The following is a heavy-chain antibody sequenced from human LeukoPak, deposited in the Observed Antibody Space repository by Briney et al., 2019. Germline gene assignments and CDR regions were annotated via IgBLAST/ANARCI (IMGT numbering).Heavy chain of an antibody. J-gene: IGHJ4*02. Sequence: PSETLSLTCTVSGGSISSSYWSWIRQPPGKGLEWIGYIYYSGSTNYNPSLKSRVTISVDTSKNQFSLKLSSVTAADTAVYYCARYSSGWTGGYFDYWGQGTLVTVSS. CDR1: GGSISSSY. CDR2: IYYSGST. D-gene: IGHD6-19*01. V-gene: IGHV4-59*01. CDR3: ARYSSGWTGGYFDY.